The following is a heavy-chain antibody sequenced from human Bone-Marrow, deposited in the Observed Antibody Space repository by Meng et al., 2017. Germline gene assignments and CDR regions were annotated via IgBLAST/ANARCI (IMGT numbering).Heavy chain of an antibody. Sequence: GESLKTPCAASGFTFDNYAMRWVCQAPGKGLECVSHINWNGATTAYADSVNGRFTITIDHAKNSLYLQTNSLRAEDTAFYYCAKEGCTGGSCYSGTDYWGQGTLVTVSS. V-gene: IGHV3-20*04. D-gene: IGHD2-15*01. CDR2: INWNGATT. CDR3: AKEGCTGGSCYSGTDY. CDR1: GFTFDNYA. J-gene: IGHJ4*03.